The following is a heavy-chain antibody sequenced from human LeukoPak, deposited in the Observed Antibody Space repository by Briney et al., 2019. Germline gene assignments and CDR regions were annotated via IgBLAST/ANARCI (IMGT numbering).Heavy chain of an antibody. CDR3: AKGSGPIKGYFDY. CDR1: GFTFSSYG. Sequence: QPGRSLRLSCAASGFTFSSYGMHWVRQAPGKGLEWVAVISYDGSNKYYADSVKGRFTISRDNSKNTLYLQMNSLRAEDTAVYYCAKGSGPIKGYFDYWGQGTLVTVSS. V-gene: IGHV3-30*18. CDR2: ISYDGSNK. D-gene: IGHD2-15*01. J-gene: IGHJ4*02.